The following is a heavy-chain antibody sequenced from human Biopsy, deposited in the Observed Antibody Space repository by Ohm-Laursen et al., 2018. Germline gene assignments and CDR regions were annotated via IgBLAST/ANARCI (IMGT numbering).Heavy chain of an antibody. J-gene: IGHJ4*02. D-gene: IGHD2-21*02. Sequence: SLRLSCAASGISFSRSAMNWVRQAPGKGLEWLAVIWYDGSNKYYGDSVQGRFTISRDNSKNTVYLQMNSLRAEDTAIYYCAEGDWIYYFDYWGQGTLVTVSS. CDR3: AEGDWIYYFDY. CDR2: IWYDGSNK. CDR1: GISFSRSA. V-gene: IGHV3-33*06.